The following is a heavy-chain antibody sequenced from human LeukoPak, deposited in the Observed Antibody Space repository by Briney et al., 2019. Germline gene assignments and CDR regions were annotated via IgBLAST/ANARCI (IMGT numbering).Heavy chain of an antibody. CDR2: ISGSGGST. Sequence: PGGSLRLSCAASGFTFSSYAMSWVRQAPGKGLEWVSAISGSGGSTYYADSVKGRFTISRDNSKNTLYLQMNSLRAEDTAVYYCAYLGELSLSFFDYWGQGTLVTVSS. V-gene: IGHV3-23*01. J-gene: IGHJ4*02. CDR1: GFTFSSYA. D-gene: IGHD3-16*02. CDR3: AYLGELSLSFFDY.